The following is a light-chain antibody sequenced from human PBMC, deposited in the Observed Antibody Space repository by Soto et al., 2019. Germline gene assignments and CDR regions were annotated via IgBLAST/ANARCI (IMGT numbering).Light chain of an antibody. CDR3: QQYDSSPWT. J-gene: IGKJ1*01. V-gene: IGKV3-20*01. CDR2: GAS. CDR1: QSVSSSF. Sequence: ESVLTQSPGTLSLSPGERATLSCSASQSVSSSFLAWYQLKPGQAPRHLIYGASSRATGSPDRFSGSGSGTDFTLTISRLEPEDFAVYYCQQYDSSPWTFGQGTKVEIK.